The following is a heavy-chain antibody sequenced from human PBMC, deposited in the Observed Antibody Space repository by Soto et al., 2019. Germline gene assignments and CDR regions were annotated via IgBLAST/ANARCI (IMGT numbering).Heavy chain of an antibody. CDR1: GYTFTSNY. V-gene: IGHV1-46*01. CDR2: INPTGGST. CDR3: ARGFCTTATCFVGDF. J-gene: IGHJ4*02. D-gene: IGHD2-21*02. Sequence: QVHLVQSGAEVKKAGASVKISCTSSGYTFTSNYLHWVRQAPGQGLEWMGMINPTGGSTYYAQRFQGRVTMTMDTSTSTVYMELSDLRSEDTAVYYCARGFCTTATCFVGDFWGQGTLVTVSS.